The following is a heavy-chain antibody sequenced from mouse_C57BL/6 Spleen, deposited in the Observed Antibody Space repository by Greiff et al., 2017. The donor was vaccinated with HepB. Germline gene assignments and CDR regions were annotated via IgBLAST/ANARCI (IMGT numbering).Heavy chain of an antibody. CDR2: IDPSDSYT. V-gene: IGHV1-69*01. J-gene: IGHJ2*01. CDR1: GYTFTSYW. CDR3: ARQLRPGYFDY. Sequence: QVQLQQPGAELVMPGASVKLSCKASGYTFTSYWMHWVKQRPGQGLEWIGEIDPSDSYTNYNQKFKGKSTLTVDKSSSTAYMQLSSLTSEAAAVYYCARQLRPGYFDYWGQGTTLTVSS. D-gene: IGHD3-2*02.